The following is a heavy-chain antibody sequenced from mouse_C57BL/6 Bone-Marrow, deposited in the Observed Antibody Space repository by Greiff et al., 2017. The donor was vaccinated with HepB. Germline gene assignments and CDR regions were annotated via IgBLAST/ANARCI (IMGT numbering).Heavy chain of an antibody. V-gene: IGHV1-18*01. CDR1: GYTFTDYN. CDR3: ARELGSSSLYWYFDV. J-gene: IGHJ1*03. CDR2: ITPNNGDT. Sequence: EVQLQQSGPELVKPGASVKIPCKASGYTFTDYNMDWVKQSHGKSLEWIGDITPNNGDTIYNQKFKGKATLTVDKSSSTAYMELRSLTSEDTAVYYCARELGSSSLYWYFDVWGTGTTVTVSS. D-gene: IGHD1-1*01.